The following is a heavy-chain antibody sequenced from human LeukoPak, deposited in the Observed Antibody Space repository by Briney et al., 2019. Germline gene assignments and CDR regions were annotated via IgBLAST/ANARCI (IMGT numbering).Heavy chain of an antibody. Sequence: SVKVSCKASGGTFSSYAISWVRQAPGQGLEWMGRIIPIFGTANYAQKFQGRVTITTDESTSTAYMELSSLRSEDTAVYYCARHKGSTVTDVYYMDVWGRGTTVTVSS. V-gene: IGHV1-69*05. J-gene: IGHJ6*03. CDR2: IIPIFGTA. CDR3: ARHKGSTVTDVYYMDV. CDR1: GGTFSSYA. D-gene: IGHD4-17*01.